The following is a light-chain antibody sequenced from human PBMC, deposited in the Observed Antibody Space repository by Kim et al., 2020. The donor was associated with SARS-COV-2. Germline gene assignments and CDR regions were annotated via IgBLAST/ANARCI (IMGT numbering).Light chain of an antibody. V-gene: IGLV3-21*04. CDR2: YDR. CDR1: AIGSES. CDR3: QVWDINTDQGV. J-gene: IGLJ3*02. Sequence: SYELTQPPSVSVAPGQTATITCGGDAIGSESVHWYQQKPGQAPVVIMYYDRDRPSGIPERFSGSNSGNTATLTISRVEAGDEADYFCQVWDINTDQGVFGGGTQLTVL.